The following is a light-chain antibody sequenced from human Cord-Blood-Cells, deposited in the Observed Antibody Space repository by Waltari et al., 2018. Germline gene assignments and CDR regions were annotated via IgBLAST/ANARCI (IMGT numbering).Light chain of an antibody. CDR2: DAS. CDR3: QQYDNLPLT. V-gene: IGKV1-33*01. Sequence: DIQMTQYPSSLSASVGASVTITCQASQDITNYLNCYQQKPGKAPKRLIYDASNLETGVPSRFSGSGSGTDFTFTISSLQPEDIATYYCQQYDNLPLTFGGGTKVEIK. CDR1: QDITNY. J-gene: IGKJ4*01.